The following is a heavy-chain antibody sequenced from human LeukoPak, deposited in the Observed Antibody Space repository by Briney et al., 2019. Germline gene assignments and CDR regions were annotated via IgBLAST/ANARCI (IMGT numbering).Heavy chain of an antibody. CDR2: IYPGDSDT. CDR3: ARRTYYYDSSGYYYSPGPFDY. CDR1: GYSFTSYW. D-gene: IGHD3-22*01. Sequence: GESLKISCKGSGYSFTSYWIGWVRQMPGKGLEWMGIIYPGDSDTRYSPSFQGQVTISADKSISTAYLQWSSLKASDTAMYYCARRTYYYDSSGYYYSPGPFDYWGQGTLVTVSS. V-gene: IGHV5-51*01. J-gene: IGHJ4*02.